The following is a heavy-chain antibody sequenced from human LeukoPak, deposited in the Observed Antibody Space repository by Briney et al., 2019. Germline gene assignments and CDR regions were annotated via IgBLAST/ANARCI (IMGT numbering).Heavy chain of an antibody. CDR3: TTVRYYYGSGSYFYYYYYYMDV. Sequence: KPGGSLRLSCAASGFTFSNAWMSWVRQAPGKGLEWVGRIKSKTDGGTTDYAAPVKGRFTISRDDSKNTLYLQMNSLKTEDTAVYYCTTVRYYYGSGSYFYYYYYYMDVWGKGTTVTISS. J-gene: IGHJ6*03. D-gene: IGHD3-10*01. CDR2: IKSKTDGGTT. V-gene: IGHV3-15*01. CDR1: GFTFSNAW.